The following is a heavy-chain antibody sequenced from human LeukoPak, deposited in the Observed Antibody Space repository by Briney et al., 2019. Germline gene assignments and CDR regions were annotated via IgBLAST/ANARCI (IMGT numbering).Heavy chain of an antibody. Sequence: PGRSLRLSCAASGFTFDDYAMHWVRQAPGKGLEWVSGISWNSGSIGYADSVEGRFTISRDNAKNSLYLQMNSLRAEDTALYYCAKGTYYDSSGYPPYYFDYWGQGTLVTVSS. CDR3: AKGTYYDSSGYPPYYFDY. CDR2: ISWNSGSI. CDR1: GFTFDDYA. V-gene: IGHV3-9*01. D-gene: IGHD3-22*01. J-gene: IGHJ4*02.